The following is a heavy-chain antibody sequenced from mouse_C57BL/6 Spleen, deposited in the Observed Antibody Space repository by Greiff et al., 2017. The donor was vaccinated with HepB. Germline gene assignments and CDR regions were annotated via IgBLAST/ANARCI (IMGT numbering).Heavy chain of an antibody. D-gene: IGHD2-5*01. CDR1: GFTFSDYG. V-gene: IGHV5-17*01. CDR3: ARPYSNYWFAY. CDR2: ISSGSSTI. J-gene: IGHJ3*01. Sequence: EVHLVESGGGLVKPGGSLKLSCAASGFTFSDYGMHWVRQAPEKGLEWVAYISSGSSTIYYADTVKGRFTISRDNAKNTLFLQMTSLRSEDTAMYYCARPYSNYWFAYWGQGTLVTVSA.